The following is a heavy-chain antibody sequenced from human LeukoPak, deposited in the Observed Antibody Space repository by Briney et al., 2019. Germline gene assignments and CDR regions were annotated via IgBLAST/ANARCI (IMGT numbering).Heavy chain of an antibody. Sequence: SETLSLTRTVSGGSISSTSYYWGWIRQPPGKGLEWIGNIYYSGSTYYNPSLKSRVTISVDTSKNQLSLKLSSVTAADTAVYYCARLGRGSCYNWGQGTLVTVSS. CDR2: IYYSGST. D-gene: IGHD2-15*01. V-gene: IGHV4-39*01. CDR3: ARLGRGSCYN. CDR1: GGSISSTSYY. J-gene: IGHJ4*02.